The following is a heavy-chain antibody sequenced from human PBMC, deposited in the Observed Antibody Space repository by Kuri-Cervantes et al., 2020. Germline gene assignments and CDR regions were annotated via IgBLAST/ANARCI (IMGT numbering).Heavy chain of an antibody. J-gene: IGHJ4*02. CDR2: ISPNSGGT. V-gene: IGHV1-2*02. CDR1: GYTFTSYG. D-gene: IGHD6-13*01. Sequence: ASVKVSCKASGYTFTSYGISWVRQAPGQGLEWMGWISPNSGGTNYAQKFQGRVTMTRDTSISTAYMELSRLRSDDTAVYYCAKGSSWSIDYWGQGTLVTVSS. CDR3: AKGSSWSIDY.